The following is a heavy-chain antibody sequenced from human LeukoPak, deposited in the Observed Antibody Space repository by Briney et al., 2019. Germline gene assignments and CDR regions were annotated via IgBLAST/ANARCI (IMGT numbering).Heavy chain of an antibody. CDR3: AREGVSIVGALVYYYGMDV. D-gene: IGHD1-26*01. Sequence: ASVKVSCKASGYTFTSYGISWVRQAPGQGLEWMGWISAYNGNTNYAQKLQGRVTMTTDTSTSTAYMELRSLRSDDTAVYYRAREGVSIVGALVYYYGMDVWGQGTTVTVSS. CDR2: ISAYNGNT. CDR1: GYTFTSYG. V-gene: IGHV1-18*01. J-gene: IGHJ6*02.